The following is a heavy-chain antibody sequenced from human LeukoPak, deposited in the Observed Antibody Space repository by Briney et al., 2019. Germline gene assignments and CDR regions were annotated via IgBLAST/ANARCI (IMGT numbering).Heavy chain of an antibody. CDR3: ARGVDIVATIPAETFDY. J-gene: IGHJ4*02. Sequence: ASVKVSCKASGYTFAGYYMHWVRQAPGQGLEWMGWINPNSGGTNYAQKFQGRVTMTRDTSTSTVYMELSSLRSEDTAVYYCARGVDIVATIPAETFDYWGQGTLVTVSS. CDR1: GYTFAGYY. V-gene: IGHV1-2*02. D-gene: IGHD5-12*01. CDR2: INPNSGGT.